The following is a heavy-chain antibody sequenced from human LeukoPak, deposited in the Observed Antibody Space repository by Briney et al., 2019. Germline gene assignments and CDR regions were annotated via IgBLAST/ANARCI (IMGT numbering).Heavy chain of an antibody. CDR2: IYYSGST. CDR3: ASSFFRGDYYGMDV. V-gene: IGHV4-59*01. J-gene: IGHJ6*04. D-gene: IGHD3-10*01. CDR1: GGSISSYY. Sequence: SETLSLTCTVSGGSISSYYWSWIRQPPGKGLEWIGYIYYSGSTNYNPSLKSRVTISVDTSKNQFSLKLSSVTAADTAVYYCASSFFRGDYYGMDVWGKGTTVTVSS.